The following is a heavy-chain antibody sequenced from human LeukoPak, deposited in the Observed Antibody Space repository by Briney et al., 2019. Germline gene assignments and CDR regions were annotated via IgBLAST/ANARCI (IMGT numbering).Heavy chain of an antibody. V-gene: IGHV3-21*01. CDR3: ARVAWGDLDY. Sequence: MSGGSLRLSCAASGFTFSSYSMNWVRQAPGKGLEWVSSISSSSSYIYYADSVKGRFTISRDNAKNSLYLQMNSLRAEDTAVYYCARVAWGDLDYWGQGTLVTVSS. J-gene: IGHJ4*02. CDR1: GFTFSSYS. CDR2: ISSSSSYI. D-gene: IGHD2-21*02.